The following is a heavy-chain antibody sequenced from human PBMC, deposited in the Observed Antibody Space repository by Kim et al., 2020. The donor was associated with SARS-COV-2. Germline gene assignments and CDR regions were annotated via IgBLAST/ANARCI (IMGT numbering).Heavy chain of an antibody. J-gene: IGHJ3*02. Sequence: VKGRFTISRDDSKNTAYLEMNGLKTEDTAVYYCTRIPATTLAFWDAFDIWGQGTMVTVSS. CDR3: TRIPATTLAFWDAFDI. V-gene: IGHV3-73*01. D-gene: IGHD1-1*01.